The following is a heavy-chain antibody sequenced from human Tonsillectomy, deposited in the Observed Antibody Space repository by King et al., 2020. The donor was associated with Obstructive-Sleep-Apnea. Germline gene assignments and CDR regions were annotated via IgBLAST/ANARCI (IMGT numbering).Heavy chain of an antibody. Sequence: VQLVESGGGLVQPGGSLRLSCAASGFTFSRFWMSWIRQAPGKGLEWVANIQQDGSEKFYVDSVNGRFTISRDNTKNSLYLQMNSLRAEDTAVYFCARDLTFWDWDNYFDNWGQGTLVTVSS. J-gene: IGHJ4*02. D-gene: IGHD3/OR15-3a*01. CDR1: GFTFSRFW. CDR3: ARDLTFWDWDNYFDN. CDR2: IQQDGSEK. V-gene: IGHV3-7*03.